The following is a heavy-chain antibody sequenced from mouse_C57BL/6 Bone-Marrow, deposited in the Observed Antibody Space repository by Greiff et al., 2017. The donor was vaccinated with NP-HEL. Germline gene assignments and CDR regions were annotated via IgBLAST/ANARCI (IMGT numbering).Heavy chain of an antibody. J-gene: IGHJ2*01. CDR1: GYTFTSYW. CDR2: IHPNSGST. Sequence: QVQLKQPGAELVKPGASVKLSCKASGYTFTSYWMHWVKQRPGQGLEWIGMIHPNSGSTNYNEKFKSKATLTVDKSSSTAYMQLSSLTSEDSAVYYCAREDDGYYECWGQGTTLTVSS. D-gene: IGHD2-3*01. CDR3: AREDDGYYEC. V-gene: IGHV1-64*01.